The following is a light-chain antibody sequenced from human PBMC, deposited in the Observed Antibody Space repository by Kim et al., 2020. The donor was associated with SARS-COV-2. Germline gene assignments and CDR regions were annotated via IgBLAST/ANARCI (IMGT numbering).Light chain of an antibody. J-gene: IGKJ5*01. CDR3: QQYDNLPSIT. V-gene: IGKV1-33*01. CDR2: DAS. Sequence: DIQMTQSPSSLCASVGDRVTITCQASQDISNYLNWYQQKPGKAPKLLIYDASNLETGVPSRFSGSGSGTDFTFTISSLQPEDIATYYCQQYDNLPSITFGQGTRLEIK. CDR1: QDISNY.